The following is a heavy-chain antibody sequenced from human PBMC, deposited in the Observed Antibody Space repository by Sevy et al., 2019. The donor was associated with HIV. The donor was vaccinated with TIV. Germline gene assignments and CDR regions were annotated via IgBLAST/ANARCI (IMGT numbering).Heavy chain of an antibody. V-gene: IGHV3-30*02. CDR3: AKVLHIVVVPAAIDYYYGMDV. J-gene: IGHJ6*02. CDR1: GFTFSTYG. D-gene: IGHD2-2*01. CDR2: IRFDGTIQ. Sequence: GGSLRLSCAASGFTFSTYGMHWVRQAPGKGLEWVAFIRFDGTIQYYTDSVKGRLTISRDNSKNTLYLQMNSLRAEDMAVYFCAKVLHIVVVPAAIDYYYGMDVWGQGTTVTVSS.